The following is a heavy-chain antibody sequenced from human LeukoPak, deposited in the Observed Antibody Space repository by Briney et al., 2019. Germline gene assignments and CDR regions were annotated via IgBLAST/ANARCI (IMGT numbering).Heavy chain of an antibody. CDR2: INHSGST. Sequence: GSLRLSCAASGFTFSSYAMSWIRQPPGKGLEWIGEINHSGSTNYNPSFKSRVTKSVDTSKNQFSLKLSSVTAADTAVYYCARGIIWFGENYGMDVWGQGTTVTVSS. V-gene: IGHV4-34*01. CDR3: ARGIIWFGENYGMDV. CDR1: GFTFSSYA. J-gene: IGHJ6*02. D-gene: IGHD3-10*01.